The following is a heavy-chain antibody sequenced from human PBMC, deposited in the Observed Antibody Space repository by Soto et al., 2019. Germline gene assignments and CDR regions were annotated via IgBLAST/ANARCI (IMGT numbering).Heavy chain of an antibody. CDR2: ISSSSSYI. J-gene: IGHJ6*02. V-gene: IGHV3-21*01. CDR1: GFTFSSYS. CDR3: ARGLEYYDSSGYYYSYYYYGMDV. Sequence: GGSLRLSCAASGFTFSSYSMNWVRQAPGKGLEWVSSISSSSSYIYYADSVKGRFTISRDNAKNSLYLQMNSLRAEDTAVYYCARGLEYYDSSGYYYSYYYYGMDVWGQGTTVTVSS. D-gene: IGHD3-22*01.